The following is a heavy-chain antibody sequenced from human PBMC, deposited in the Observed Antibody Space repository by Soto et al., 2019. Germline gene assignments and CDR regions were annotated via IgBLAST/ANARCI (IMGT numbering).Heavy chain of an antibody. D-gene: IGHD3-16*01. V-gene: IGHV1-18*01. CDR2: ISVYNGNT. J-gene: IGHJ6*02. Sequence: QVQLVQSGTEVKKPGASVQVSCKGSGYTFTNYGINWVRQAPGQGLEWMGWISVYNGNTNYAQKFQGRVTMTTDTSTSTAYMDLRSLRSDDTAVYYCARGYGRDYYYFYYGMDVWGQGTTVTVSS. CDR1: GYTFTNYG. CDR3: ARGYGRDYYYFYYGMDV.